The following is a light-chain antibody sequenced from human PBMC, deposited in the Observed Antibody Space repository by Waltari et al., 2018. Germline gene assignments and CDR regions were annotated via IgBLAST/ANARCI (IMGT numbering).Light chain of an antibody. CDR2: HTS. Sequence: IVLTQSPGNLSLSPGERATLSCRASQSVSIYLAWYQQKPGQAPRLLIYHTSTRATGIPDRFSGSGSGTDFSLTISGLEPEDFAVYYCQHYKNLPVSFGQGTRVEIK. CDR3: QHYKNLPVS. J-gene: IGKJ1*01. V-gene: IGKV3-20*01. CDR1: QSVSIY.